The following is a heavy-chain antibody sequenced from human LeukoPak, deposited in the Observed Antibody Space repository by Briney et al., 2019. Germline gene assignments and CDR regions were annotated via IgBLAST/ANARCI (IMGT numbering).Heavy chain of an antibody. CDR1: GGSFSGYY. CDR2: IYYRRST. CDR3: ARGVASGELLD. V-gene: IGHV4-59*01. Sequence: SETVSLNCAVYGGSFSGYYWSWIGQPPGKGLEWIGYIYYRRSTNYNPSLKSRVTISLDTSKNQFSLTLSSVTAADTAVYYCARGVASGELLDWGNGTIVTVSS. D-gene: IGHD3-10*01. J-gene: IGHJ6*04.